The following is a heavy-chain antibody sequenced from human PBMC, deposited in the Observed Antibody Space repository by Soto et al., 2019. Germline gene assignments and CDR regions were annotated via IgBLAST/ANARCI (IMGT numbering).Heavy chain of an antibody. CDR2: ISSDGGST. J-gene: IGHJ4*02. Sequence: PGGSLRLSCSASGFTFSNYAMHWVRQAPGKGLEYVSGISSDGGSTYYADSVEGRFTISRDKSKNTLYLQLRSLRPEDTAVYHCVKSFGEFWAHFDYWGQGTLVTVSS. D-gene: IGHD3-16*01. CDR3: VKSFGEFWAHFDY. V-gene: IGHV3-64D*06. CDR1: GFTFSNYA.